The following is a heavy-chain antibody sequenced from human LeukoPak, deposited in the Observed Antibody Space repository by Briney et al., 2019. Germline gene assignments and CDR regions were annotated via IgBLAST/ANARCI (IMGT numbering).Heavy chain of an antibody. J-gene: IGHJ5*02. Sequence: GGSLRLSCEASGFTFSSYAMHWVRQAPGKGLEWVSIISYDGTNEYYPDSVKGRFTISRDNSKSTLFLQMTSLRAEDTAVYYCARDTGSSGSRTHLGINVRLDPWGQGTLVTVSS. CDR2: ISYDGTNE. CDR1: GFTFSSYA. CDR3: ARDTGSSGSRTHLGINVRLDP. D-gene: IGHD3-10*01. V-gene: IGHV3-30*04.